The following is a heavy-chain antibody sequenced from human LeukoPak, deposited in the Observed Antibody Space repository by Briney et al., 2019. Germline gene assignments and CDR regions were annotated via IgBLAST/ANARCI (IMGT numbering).Heavy chain of an antibody. Sequence: SETLSLTCAVYGGSFSGYYWSWIRQPPGKGLEWIGEINHSGSTNYNPSLKSRVTISVDTSKNQFSLKLSSVIAADTAVYYCARQCSSGWYVNWFDPWGQGTLVTVSS. D-gene: IGHD6-19*01. CDR1: GGSFSGYY. CDR2: INHSGST. CDR3: ARQCSSGWYVNWFDP. V-gene: IGHV4-34*01. J-gene: IGHJ5*02.